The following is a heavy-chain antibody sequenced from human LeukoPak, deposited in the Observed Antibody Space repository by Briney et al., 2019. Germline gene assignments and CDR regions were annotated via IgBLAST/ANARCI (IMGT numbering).Heavy chain of an antibody. CDR1: GGSISSYY. J-gene: IGHJ4*02. CDR3: ATYDSTGRFDF. Sequence: SETLSLTCTVSGGSISSYYWSWIRQPPGKGLEWIEYIFYSGSTNYNPSLKSRVTISVDTSKNQFSLKVSSVTAADTAVYYCATYDSTGRFDFWGQGTLVTVSS. D-gene: IGHD3-22*01. V-gene: IGHV4-59*08. CDR2: IFYSGST.